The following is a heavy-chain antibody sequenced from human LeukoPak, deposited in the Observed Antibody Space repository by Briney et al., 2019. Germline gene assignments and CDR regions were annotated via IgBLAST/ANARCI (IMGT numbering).Heavy chain of an antibody. J-gene: IGHJ4*02. V-gene: IGHV3-66*01. D-gene: IGHD6-13*01. CDR3: ARDSEVSSSWSLDY. CDR2: ISTGGDT. Sequence: GGSLRLSCAASGFTVSSDYMNWVRQAPGKGLEWVSVISTGGDTYYAESVKGRFTISRDNSKNTLYLQMNSLRGEDTAVYYCARDSEVSSSWSLDYWGQGTLVTVSS. CDR1: GFTVSSDY.